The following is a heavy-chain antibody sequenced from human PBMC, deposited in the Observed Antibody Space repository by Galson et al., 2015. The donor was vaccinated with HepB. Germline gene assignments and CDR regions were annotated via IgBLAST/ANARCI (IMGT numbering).Heavy chain of an antibody. CDR2: IKQDGSDI. CDR1: RFTITTLW. J-gene: IGHJ1*01. D-gene: IGHD3-22*01. V-gene: IGHV3-7*03. CDR3: AGGPGWLVTE. Sequence: SLRLSCAGSRFTITTLWMAWVRRAPGKGLEWVANIKQDGSDIRYLDSVKGRFTISRDNGDNLLYLQMNSLRVEDTAVYYCAGGPGWLVTEWGQGTMVTVSS.